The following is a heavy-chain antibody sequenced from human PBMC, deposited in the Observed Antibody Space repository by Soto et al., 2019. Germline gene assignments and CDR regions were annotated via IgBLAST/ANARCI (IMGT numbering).Heavy chain of an antibody. CDR3: ARSNDYGDYDFDY. V-gene: IGHV4-31*01. J-gene: IGHJ4*02. CDR1: GGSISSGGYY. Sequence: QVQLQESGPGLVKPSQSLSLTCTVSGGSISSGGYYWSWIRQHPGKGLEWIGYIYYSGSTYYNPARKSQVTMSVETSKNPYALKLSSVNAAETSVYYGARSNDYGDYDFDYWGQGTLVTVSS. D-gene: IGHD4-17*01. CDR2: IYYSGST.